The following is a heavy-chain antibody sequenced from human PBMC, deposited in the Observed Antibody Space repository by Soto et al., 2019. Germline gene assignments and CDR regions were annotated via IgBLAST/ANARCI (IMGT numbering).Heavy chain of an antibody. CDR2: IYYSGST. J-gene: IGHJ4*02. Sequence: SETLSLTCTVSGGSISSSSDYGGWIRQPPGKGLEWIGSIYYSGSTYYNPSLKSRVTISVDTSKNQFSLKLSSVTAADTAVYYCARSWNDYGDYPPSGLDYWGQGTLVTVSS. V-gene: IGHV4-39*01. CDR1: GGSISSSSDY. CDR3: ARSWNDYGDYPPSGLDY. D-gene: IGHD4-17*01.